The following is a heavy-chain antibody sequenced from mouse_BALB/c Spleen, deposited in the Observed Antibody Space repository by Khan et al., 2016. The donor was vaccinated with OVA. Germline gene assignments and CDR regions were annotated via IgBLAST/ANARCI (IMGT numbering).Heavy chain of an antibody. V-gene: IGHV1-4*01. CDR3: VRDGAYHRNDGWFAY. CDR2: INPSNGYT. Sequence: QVQLKESGAELARPGASEKMSCKASGYTFTSYTIHWIKKRPGQGLEWIGYINPSNGYTNYNQKFKDKATLTTDKSSTTAYLQLSSLTSDDSAVYNCVRDGAYHRNDGWFAYWGQGTLVTVSA. J-gene: IGHJ3*01. D-gene: IGHD2-14*01. CDR1: GYTFTSYT.